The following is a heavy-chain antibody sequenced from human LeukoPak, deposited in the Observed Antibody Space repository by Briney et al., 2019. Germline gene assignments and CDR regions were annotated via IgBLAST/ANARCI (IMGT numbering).Heavy chain of an antibody. J-gene: IGHJ4*02. CDR2: INAGNGNT. D-gene: IGHD6-19*01. Sequence: ASVKVSCKVSGYTFTSYAMHWVRQAPGQRLEWMGWINAGNGNTKYSQKFQGRVTITRDTSTSTAYMELRSLRSDDTAVYYCARDVNRYRSGRFDYWGQGTLVTVSS. V-gene: IGHV1-3*01. CDR1: GYTFTSYA. CDR3: ARDVNRYRSGRFDY.